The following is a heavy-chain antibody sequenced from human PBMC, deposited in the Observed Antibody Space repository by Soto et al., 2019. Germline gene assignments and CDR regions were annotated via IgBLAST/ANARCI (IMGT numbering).Heavy chain of an antibody. D-gene: IGHD2-15*01. V-gene: IGHV1-69*13. J-gene: IGHJ4*02. Sequence: SVKVSCKASGGTFSSYAVSWVRQAPGQGLEWMGGIIPIFGTANYAQKFQGRVTITADESTSTAYMELSSLRSEDTAVYYCARVGYCSGGSCYEPLEIDYWGQGTLVTVSS. CDR1: GGTFSSYA. CDR3: ARVGYCSGGSCYEPLEIDY. CDR2: IIPIFGTA.